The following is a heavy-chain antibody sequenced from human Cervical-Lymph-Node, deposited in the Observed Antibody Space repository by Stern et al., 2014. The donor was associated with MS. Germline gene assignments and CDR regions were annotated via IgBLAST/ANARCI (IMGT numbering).Heavy chain of an antibody. CDR1: GYNYDPYW. V-gene: IGHV5-51*01. Sequence: EVQLLESGAEVKKPGESLKISCKASGYNYDPYWIGWVRQIPGKGLEWVGIIYPGDSETRYSPSFQGQVTISVDKSITPAYLQWSSLKASDSAIYYCARLHDYACDYWGQGTLVTVSS. J-gene: IGHJ4*02. CDR3: ARLHDYACDY. CDR2: IYPGDSET. D-gene: IGHD3-16*01.